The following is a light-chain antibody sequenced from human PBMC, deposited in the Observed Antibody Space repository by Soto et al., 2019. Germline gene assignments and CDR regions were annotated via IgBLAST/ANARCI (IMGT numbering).Light chain of an antibody. CDR1: TSAVTSGQW. Sequence: QAVVTQEASLTVSPGGTVTVTCGSSTSAVTSGQWPYWFQQNPGQAPRTLIYDISSKPSWTPARFSGSLLGGKAALTLSGAQPEDEDEYYYLLSYSGAWVFGGGTKLTVL. CDR2: DIS. CDR3: LLSYSGAWV. J-gene: IGLJ3*02. V-gene: IGLV7-46*01.